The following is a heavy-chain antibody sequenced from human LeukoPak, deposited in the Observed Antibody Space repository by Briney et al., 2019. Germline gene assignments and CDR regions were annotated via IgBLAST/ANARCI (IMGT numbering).Heavy chain of an antibody. Sequence: KPGGSLRLSCAASGFTFSDYYMSWIRQAPGKGLEWISYISSSESTTYYADSVKGRFTISRDNAKSSLDLQMNSLRAEDSAVYYCARSSQEGQLIAEYDILTGYFLHWGQGTLVTVSS. CDR2: ISSSESTT. V-gene: IGHV3-11*01. CDR1: GFTFSDYY. J-gene: IGHJ4*02. D-gene: IGHD3-9*01. CDR3: ARSSQEGQLIAEYDILTGYFLH.